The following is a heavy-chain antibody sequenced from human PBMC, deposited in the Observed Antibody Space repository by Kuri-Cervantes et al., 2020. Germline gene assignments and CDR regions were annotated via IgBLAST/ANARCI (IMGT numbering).Heavy chain of an antibody. CDR3: ARVRRAPYFDY. CDR1: GGSFSGYY. CDR2: IDNSGST. J-gene: IGHJ4*02. V-gene: IGHV4-34*01. Sequence: SETLSLTCAVYGGSFSGYYLSWVRQPPGQGLEWIGEIDNSGSTNYNPSFKSRVTISVYTSKNQLSLNLSSVTAADTAVYYCARVRRAPYFDYWGQGTLVTVSS.